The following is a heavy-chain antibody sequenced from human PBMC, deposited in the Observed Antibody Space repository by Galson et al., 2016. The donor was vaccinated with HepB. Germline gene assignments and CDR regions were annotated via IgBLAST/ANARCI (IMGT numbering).Heavy chain of an antibody. CDR2: ISTSSSYI. CDR1: GFTIGSHS. J-gene: IGHJ4*02. D-gene: IGHD2-21*02. CDR3: VRTTGPCSHGACYSAFDL. Sequence: SLRLSCAASGFTIGSHSMNWVRQAPGKGLEWVSTISTSSSYIFYGDSVKGRFSISRDNAKNSLYLQMDSLRAEDTAVYYCVRTTGPCSHGACYSAFDLWGLGTLVTVSS. V-gene: IGHV3-21*06.